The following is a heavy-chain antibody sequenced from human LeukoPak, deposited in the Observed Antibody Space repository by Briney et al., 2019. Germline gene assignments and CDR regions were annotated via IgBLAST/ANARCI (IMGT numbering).Heavy chain of an antibody. CDR3: AKDRGSGWYRFDY. D-gene: IGHD6-19*01. Sequence: PRGSLRLSCAASGFTFITYAMRWVRHAPRKGLGWVSGISGRGGNTYYAGSVKGRFTISRDNSKNTLYLQMDSLRAEDTAVYYCAKDRGSGWYRFDYWSQGTLVTVSS. V-gene: IGHV3-23*01. CDR2: ISGRGGNT. J-gene: IGHJ4*02. CDR1: GFTFITYA.